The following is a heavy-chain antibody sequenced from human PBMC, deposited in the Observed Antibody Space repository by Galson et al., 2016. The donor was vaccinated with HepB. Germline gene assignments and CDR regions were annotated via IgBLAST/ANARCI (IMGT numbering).Heavy chain of an antibody. CDR3: ASYIAARWGYYFDH. J-gene: IGHJ4*02. CDR2: IYYSDST. D-gene: IGHD6-6*01. CDR1: GDSISSDSYY. Sequence: SETLSLTCTVSGDSISSDSYYWGWIRQPPGKGLAWIGSIYYSDSTYYNPSLKLRVTISVDTSKNQFSLKLSSVTAADTAVYYCASYIAARWGYYFDHWGQGTLVTVSS. V-gene: IGHV4-39*01.